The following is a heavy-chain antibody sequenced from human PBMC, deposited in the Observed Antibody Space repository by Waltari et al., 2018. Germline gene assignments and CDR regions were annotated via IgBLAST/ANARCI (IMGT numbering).Heavy chain of an antibody. D-gene: IGHD4-4*01. V-gene: IGHV4-38-2*01. CDR3: ARARLQPLVDY. CDR2: IYHSGST. CDR1: GYSISRGYY. J-gene: IGHJ4*02. Sequence: QVQLQESGPGLVKPSETLSLTCAVSGYSISRGYYWGWIRQPPGKGLEWIGSIYHSGSTYYNPSLKSRVTISVDTSKNQFSLKLSSVTAADTAVYYCARARLQPLVDYWGQGTLVTVSS.